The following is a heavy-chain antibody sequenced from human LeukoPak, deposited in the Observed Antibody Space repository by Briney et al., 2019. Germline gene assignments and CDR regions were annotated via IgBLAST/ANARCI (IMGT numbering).Heavy chain of an antibody. J-gene: IGHJ5*02. D-gene: IGHD3-10*01. Sequence: ASMTVSFTASGYAFTIYDINWMRQAPGQGLEWLGWMSPDSGHTGYARNFQGRITMTGDTSISTAYMELSSLGSEDTAVYYCARTSRGVGFLVDPWGQGTLVTVSS. V-gene: IGHV1-8*01. CDR2: MSPDSGHT. CDR3: ARTSRGVGFLVDP. CDR1: GYAFTIYD.